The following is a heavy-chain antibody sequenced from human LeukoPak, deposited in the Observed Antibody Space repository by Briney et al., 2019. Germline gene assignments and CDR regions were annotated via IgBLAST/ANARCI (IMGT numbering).Heavy chain of an antibody. CDR2: INHSGST. CDR1: GGSFSGYY. Sequence: SETLSLTCAVYGGSFSGYYWSWIRQPPGKGLEWIGEINHSGSTNYNPSLKSRVTISVDASKNQFSLKLSSVTAADTAVYYCARGHSSSWNYYYYYMDDWGKGTTVTVYS. V-gene: IGHV4-34*01. D-gene: IGHD6-13*01. J-gene: IGHJ6*03. CDR3: ARGHSSSWNYYYYYMDD.